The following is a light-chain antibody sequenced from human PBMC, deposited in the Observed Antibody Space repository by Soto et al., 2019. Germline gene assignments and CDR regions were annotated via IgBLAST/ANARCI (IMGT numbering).Light chain of an antibody. CDR1: QTVSSSH. J-gene: IGKJ2*01. Sequence: EMVLTQSPGTLSLSPGERATLSCRASQTVSSSHLAWYQQKPGQAPRLLIYDASSRATGIPDRFSGSGSGTDFTLTISRLEPEDFAVYYCQQYGSSRPNTFGQGTKLEIK. CDR3: QQYGSSRPNT. V-gene: IGKV3-20*01. CDR2: DAS.